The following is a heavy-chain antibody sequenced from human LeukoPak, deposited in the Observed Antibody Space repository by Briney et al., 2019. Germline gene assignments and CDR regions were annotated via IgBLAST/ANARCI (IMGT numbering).Heavy chain of an antibody. J-gene: IGHJ4*02. CDR1: GFTFSSYA. D-gene: IGHD3-10*01. CDR2: ISSDGNNK. V-gene: IGHV3-30-3*01. CDR3: ARDGADQFITMVRGVILDY. Sequence: GGSLRLSCAASGFTFSSYAMHWVRQAPGKGLEWVAVISSDGNNKYYADSVKGRFTISRANSKNTLYLQMISLRADDTAVYYCARDGADQFITMVRGVILDYWGRGTLVTVSS.